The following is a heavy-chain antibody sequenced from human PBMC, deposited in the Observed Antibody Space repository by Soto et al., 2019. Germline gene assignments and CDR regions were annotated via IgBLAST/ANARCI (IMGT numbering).Heavy chain of an antibody. Sequence: EVPLVESGGGLVQPGGSLRLSCAASGFTFSSYWMSWVRQAPGKGLEWVANIKQDGSEKYYVDSVKGRFTISRDNVKNTLNLQMNSLRAEDTAVYYCARDYFDFWSGSYYYYMDVWGKGTTVTVSS. J-gene: IGHJ6*03. V-gene: IGHV3-7*01. CDR3: ARDYFDFWSGSYYYYMDV. D-gene: IGHD3-3*01. CDR2: IKQDGSEK. CDR1: GFTFSSYW.